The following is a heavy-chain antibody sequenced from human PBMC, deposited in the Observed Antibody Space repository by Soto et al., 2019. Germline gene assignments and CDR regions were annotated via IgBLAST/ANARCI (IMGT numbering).Heavy chain of an antibody. CDR2: IIPILGIA. CDR1: GGTFSSYT. J-gene: IGHJ4*02. D-gene: IGHD3-3*01. V-gene: IGHV1-69*02. CDR3: ARGFGVVIMGFDY. Sequence: SVKVSCKASGGTFSSYTISWVLQAPGQGLEWMGRIIPILGIANYAQKFQGRVTITADKSTSTAYMELSSLRSEDTAVYYCARGFGVVIMGFDYWGQGTLVTVSS.